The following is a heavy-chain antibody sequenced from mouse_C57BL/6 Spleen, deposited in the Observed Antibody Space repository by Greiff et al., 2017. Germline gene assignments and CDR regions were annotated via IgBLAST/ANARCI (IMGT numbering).Heavy chain of an antibody. CDR2: INPYNGGT. CDR3: ARYSSSYYAMDY. Sequence: VQLQQSGPVLVKPGASVKMSCKASGYTFTDYYMNWVKQSHGKSLEWIGVINPYNGGTNYNQKFKGKATLTVDKSSSTAYMELNSLTSEDSAVYYCARYSSSYYAMDYWGQGTSVTVSA. V-gene: IGHV1-19*01. D-gene: IGHD1-1*01. CDR1: GYTFTDYY. J-gene: IGHJ4*01.